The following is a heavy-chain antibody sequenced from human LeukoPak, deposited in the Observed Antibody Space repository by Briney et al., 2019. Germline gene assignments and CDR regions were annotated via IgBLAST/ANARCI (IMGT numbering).Heavy chain of an antibody. CDR1: GFTFSSCA. J-gene: IGHJ3*02. CDR2: FSGSGGTT. Sequence: GGSLRLSCAASGFTFSSCAMNWVRQAPGRGLEWVSGFSGSGGTTYYADSVKGRFTISRDNSKNTLYLQMNSLRAEDTAVYYCAKDPHLGYCSSTSCYGVAFHIWGHGTMVTVSS. V-gene: IGHV3-23*01. D-gene: IGHD2-2*01. CDR3: AKDPHLGYCSSTSCYGVAFHI.